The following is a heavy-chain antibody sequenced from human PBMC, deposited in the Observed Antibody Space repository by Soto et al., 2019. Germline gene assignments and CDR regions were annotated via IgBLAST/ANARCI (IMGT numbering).Heavy chain of an antibody. CDR1: GFTFSSYA. CDR2: ISYDGSNK. Sequence: PGGSLRLSCAASGFTFSSYAMHWVRQAPGKGLEWVAVISYDGSNKYYADSVKGRFTISRDNSKNTLYLQMNSLRAEDTAAYYCARDRYYYDSSGPPRYWGQGTLVTVSS. D-gene: IGHD3-22*01. V-gene: IGHV3-30-3*01. CDR3: ARDRYYYDSSGPPRY. J-gene: IGHJ4*02.